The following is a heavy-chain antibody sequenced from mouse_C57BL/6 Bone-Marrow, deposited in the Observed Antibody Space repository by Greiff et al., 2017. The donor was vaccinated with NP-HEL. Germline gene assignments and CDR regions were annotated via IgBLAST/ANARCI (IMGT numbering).Heavy chain of an antibody. D-gene: IGHD2-4*01. V-gene: IGHV3-1*01. CDR3: ARGGGLRFAY. Sequence: EVQLQESGPGMVKPSPSLSLTCTVTGYSITSGYDWHWIRHFPGNNLELMGYISYSGSTNYNPSLKSRISITHDTSKNHFFLKLNSVTTEDTATYYCARGGGLRFAYWGQGTLVTVSA. CDR2: ISYSGST. J-gene: IGHJ3*01. CDR1: GYSITSGYD.